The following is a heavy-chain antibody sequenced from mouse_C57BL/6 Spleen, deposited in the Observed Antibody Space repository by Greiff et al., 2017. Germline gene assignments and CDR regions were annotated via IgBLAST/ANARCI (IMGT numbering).Heavy chain of an antibody. D-gene: IGHD1-1*01. CDR3: SRIYYCSGN. CDR2: IDPSDSYT. J-gene: IGHJ2*02. V-gene: IGHV1-69*01. Sequence: QVQLQQPGAELVMPGASVKLSCKASGYTFTSYWMHWVKQRPGQGLAWIGEIDPSDSYTNYNQKFKGKSTLTVDKSSSTSYMQLSSLTSEDSAVYYCSRIYYCSGNWGQGTSLTVSS. CDR1: GYTFTSYW.